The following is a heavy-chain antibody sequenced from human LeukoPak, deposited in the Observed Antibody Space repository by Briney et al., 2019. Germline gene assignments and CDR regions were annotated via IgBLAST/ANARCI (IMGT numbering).Heavy chain of an antibody. Sequence: QPGGSLRLSCAASGFTFSSYWMSWVRQAPGKGLEWVANIKQDGSEKYYVDSVKGRFTISRDNDKNSLYLQMNSLRDEDTAVYYCARDEGAGSDYARAHAVADYWGQGTLVTVSS. V-gene: IGHV3-7*01. CDR1: GFTFSSYW. CDR2: IKQDGSEK. J-gene: IGHJ4*02. D-gene: IGHD3-10*01. CDR3: ARDEGAGSDYARAHAVADY.